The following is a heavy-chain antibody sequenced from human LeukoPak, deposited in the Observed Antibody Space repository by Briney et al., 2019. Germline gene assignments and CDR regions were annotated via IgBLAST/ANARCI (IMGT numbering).Heavy chain of an antibody. CDR3: ARDRSNSAPYYFDY. Sequence: GASVKFSCKASVYIFTIYGINWVRQAPGQGLEWMGWISASNGNTNYAQKLQGKVTMTTDTATSIAYMELRSLRSDDTALYYCARDRSNSAPYYFDYWGQGTLVTVSS. J-gene: IGHJ4*02. D-gene: IGHD1-26*01. CDR2: ISASNGNT. V-gene: IGHV1-18*01. CDR1: VYIFTIYG.